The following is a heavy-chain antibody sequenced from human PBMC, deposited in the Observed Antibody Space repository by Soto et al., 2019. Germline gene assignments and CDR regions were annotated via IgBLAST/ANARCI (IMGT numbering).Heavy chain of an antibody. CDR2: IYPGDSDT. CDR1: GYSFTSYW. V-gene: IGHV5-51*01. J-gene: IGHJ3*02. Sequence: PGESLKISCKGSGYSFTSYWIGWVRQMPGKGLEWMGIIYPGDSDTRYSPSFQGQVTISADKSISTAYLQWSSLKASDTAMYYCARSYYYDSSGFDAFDIWGQGTMVTVSS. D-gene: IGHD3-22*01. CDR3: ARSYYYDSSGFDAFDI.